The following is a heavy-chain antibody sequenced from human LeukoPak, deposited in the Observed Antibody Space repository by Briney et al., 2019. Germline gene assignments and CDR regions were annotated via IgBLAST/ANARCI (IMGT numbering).Heavy chain of an antibody. D-gene: IGHD3-10*01. CDR2: IYYSGST. CDR1: GGSISNYY. CDR3: ARLGLSGSYPFDP. Sequence: PSETLSLTCTVSGGSISNYYWSWIRQPPGKGLEWIGYIYYSGSTNYNPSLRSRVTISVDTSKNQFSLKLSSVTAADTAVCYCARLGLSGSYPFDPWGQGTLVTVSS. V-gene: IGHV4-59*12. J-gene: IGHJ5*02.